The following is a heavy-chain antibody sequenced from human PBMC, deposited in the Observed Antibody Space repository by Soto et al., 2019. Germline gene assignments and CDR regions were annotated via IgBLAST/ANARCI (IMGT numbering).Heavy chain of an antibody. D-gene: IGHD3-3*01. Sequence: GSLRLSCAASGFTFSSYAMNWVRQAPGKGLEWVSGISSSGGSTYYADSVKGRFTISRDNSKNTLYLQMNSLRAEDTAVYYCAKDVVTIFGVVISNYDYGMDVWGQGTTVTVSS. CDR1: GFTFSSYA. CDR3: AKDVVTIFGVVISNYDYGMDV. J-gene: IGHJ6*02. CDR2: ISSSGGST. V-gene: IGHV3-23*01.